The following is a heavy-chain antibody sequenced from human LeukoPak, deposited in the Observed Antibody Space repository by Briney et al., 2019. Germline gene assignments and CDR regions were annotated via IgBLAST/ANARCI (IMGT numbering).Heavy chain of an antibody. J-gene: IGHJ2*01. CDR1: GGSFSGYY. CDR2: INHSGNT. V-gene: IGHV4-34*01. CDR3: ARKVYYHDSTDYWFFDL. Sequence: SETLSLTCAVYGGSFSGYYWSWIRQPPGKGLEWIGEINHSGNTNYNPSLKTRVTISLDTSKNQFSLKLSSVTAADTAVYFCARKVYYHDSTDYWFFDLWGRGTLVTVSS. D-gene: IGHD3-16*01.